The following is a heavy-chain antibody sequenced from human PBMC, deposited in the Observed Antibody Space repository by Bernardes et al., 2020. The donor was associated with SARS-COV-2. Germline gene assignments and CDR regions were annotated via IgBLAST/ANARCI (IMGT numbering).Heavy chain of an antibody. CDR1: GFTFSSYS. CDR2: VSSSSSTI. V-gene: IGHV3-48*01. CDR3: ARVDNWNYYYGMDV. D-gene: IGHD1-1*01. J-gene: IGHJ6*01. Sequence: GGSLRLSRAASGFTFSSYSMNWVRQAPGKGLEWVSYVSSSSSTIYYADSVKGRFTISRDNAKNSLYLQMSSLRADDTAVYYCARVDNWNYYYGMDV.